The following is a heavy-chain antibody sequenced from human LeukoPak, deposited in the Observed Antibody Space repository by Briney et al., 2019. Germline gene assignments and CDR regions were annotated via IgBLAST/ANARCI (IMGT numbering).Heavy chain of an antibody. CDR2: INPSGGST. Sequence: ASVKVSCKASGYTFTSYYMHWVRQAPGQGPEWMGIINPSGGSTSYAQKFQGRVTMTRDTSTSTVYMELSSLRSEDTAVYYCARDQARYGSGAYYYYGMDVWGQGTTVTVSS. D-gene: IGHD3-10*01. CDR1: GYTFTSYY. CDR3: ARDQARYGSGAYYYYGMDV. J-gene: IGHJ6*02. V-gene: IGHV1-46*01.